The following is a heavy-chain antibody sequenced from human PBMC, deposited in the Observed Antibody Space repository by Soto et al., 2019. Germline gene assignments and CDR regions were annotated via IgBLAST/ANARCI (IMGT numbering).Heavy chain of an antibody. Sequence: GGSLRLSCAASGFTFSNAWMNWVRQAPGKGLEWVGRIKSKTDGRTTDYAAPVKGRFTISRDDSKNTLYLQMNSLKTEDTAVYYCTTSSYGDYWSLGYWGQGTLVTVSS. V-gene: IGHV3-15*07. CDR2: IKSKTDGRTT. CDR1: GFTFSNAW. D-gene: IGHD4-17*01. J-gene: IGHJ4*02. CDR3: TTSSYGDYWSLGY.